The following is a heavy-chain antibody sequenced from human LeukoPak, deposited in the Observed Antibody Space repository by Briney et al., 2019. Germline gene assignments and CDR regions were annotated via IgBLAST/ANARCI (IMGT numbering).Heavy chain of an antibody. CDR2: INHSGST. CDR1: GGSFSGYY. Sequence: SETLSLTCAVYGGSFSGYYWSWIRQPPGKGLEWIGVINHSGSTYYNPSLKSRVTISVDTSKNQFSLKLSSVTAADTAVYYCASRDGYNNFDYWGQGTLVTVSS. V-gene: IGHV4-34*01. J-gene: IGHJ4*02. CDR3: ASRDGYNNFDY. D-gene: IGHD5-24*01.